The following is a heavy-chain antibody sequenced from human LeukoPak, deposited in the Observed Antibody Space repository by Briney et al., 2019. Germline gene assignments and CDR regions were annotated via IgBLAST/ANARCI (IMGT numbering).Heavy chain of an antibody. D-gene: IGHD4-11*01. CDR3: ARPQRSTVSYYYYVMDV. CDR1: GGTFSSYA. J-gene: IGHJ6*02. Sequence: EASVKVSCKASGGTFSSYAVSWVRQAPGQGLEWMGGIIPIFGTTNYAQRFQGRVTITADESTSTAYMELGSLRSEDTAVYYCARPQRSTVSYYYYVMDVWGQGTTVTVSS. V-gene: IGHV1-69*13. CDR2: IIPIFGTT.